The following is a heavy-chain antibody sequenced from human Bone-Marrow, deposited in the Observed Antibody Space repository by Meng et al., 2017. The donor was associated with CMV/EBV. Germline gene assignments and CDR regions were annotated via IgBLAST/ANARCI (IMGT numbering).Heavy chain of an antibody. V-gene: IGHV1-2*02. Sequence: ASVKVSCKASGYTFTGYYMHWVRQAPGQGLEWMGWINPNSGGTNYAQKFQGRVTMTRDTSTSTAYMELRSLRSDDTAVYYCARRLYCSSTSCFELEPWGQGTLVTVSS. J-gene: IGHJ4*02. CDR1: GYTFTGYY. CDR2: INPNSGGT. D-gene: IGHD2-2*01. CDR3: ARRLYCSSTSCFELEP.